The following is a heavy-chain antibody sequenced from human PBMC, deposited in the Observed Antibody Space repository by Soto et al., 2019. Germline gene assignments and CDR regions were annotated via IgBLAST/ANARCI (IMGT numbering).Heavy chain of an antibody. V-gene: IGHV3-7*01. Sequence: GGSLRLSCAASGFSFSGSYMSWVRQVPGKGLEWVANIDPRWTKKYYVGSVTGRLTISRDNAKNSLYLHMNSLRAEDTDEDYCATELIVGPAEYFQHWGQGTLVTVSS. J-gene: IGHJ1*01. CDR1: GFSFSGSY. D-gene: IGHD1-26*01. CDR2: IDPRWTKK. CDR3: ATELIVGPAEYFQH.